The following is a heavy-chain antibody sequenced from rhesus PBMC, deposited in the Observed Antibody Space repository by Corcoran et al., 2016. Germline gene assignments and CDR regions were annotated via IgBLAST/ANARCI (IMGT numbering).Heavy chain of an antibody. V-gene: IGHV4-122*02. CDR2: ITYGGST. J-gene: IGHJ6*01. Sequence: QVQLQESGPGLVKPSETLSLTCAVSGYSISSGSYWSWISHPPGKGLEWIGYITYGGSTSYNPSLESRVTMSRDTSKNQFSLKLSSVTAADTAVYYCATPSVGILYYGLDSWGQGVVVTVSS. D-gene: IGHD5-24*01. CDR3: ATPSVGILYYGLDS. CDR1: GYSISSGSY.